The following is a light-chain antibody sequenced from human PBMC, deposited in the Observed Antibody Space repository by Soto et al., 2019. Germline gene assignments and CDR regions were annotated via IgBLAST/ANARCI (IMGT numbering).Light chain of an antibody. Sequence: QSVLTQPASVTGTPGQAVTISCTTSNTDVDAYKYISWYRQHPGEAPKIIIYEVSNRPSGISNRFSGSKSGNTAFLTISGLQTEDEAEYFCSTYPDKTYILGSRTMVTVL. J-gene: IGLJ1*01. CDR1: NTDVDAYKY. CDR2: EVS. V-gene: IGLV2-14*01. CDR3: STYPDKTYI.